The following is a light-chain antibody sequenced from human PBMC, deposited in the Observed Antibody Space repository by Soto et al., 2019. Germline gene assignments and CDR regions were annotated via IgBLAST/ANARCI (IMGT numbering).Light chain of an antibody. CDR2: AAS. CDR1: QSVSSY. J-gene: IGKJ1*01. V-gene: IGKV3-20*01. CDR3: HQYNFTPWT. Sequence: EVVLTQSPGTLSLSPGERATLSCRASQSVSSYFAWYQQRPGQAPRLLIYAASSRATGIPARFSGSGSGTEFTLTISRLEPEDFAMYYCHQYNFTPWTFGQGTKVEIK.